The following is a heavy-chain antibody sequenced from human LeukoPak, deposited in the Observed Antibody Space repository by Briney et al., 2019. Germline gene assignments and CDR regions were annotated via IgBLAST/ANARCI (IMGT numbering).Heavy chain of an antibody. CDR1: GGSISSSSYY. D-gene: IGHD6-13*01. CDR2: IYYSGST. J-gene: IGHJ5*02. CDR3: ARGYSRLNWFDP. V-gene: IGHV4-39*07. Sequence: SETLSLTCTVSGGSISSSSYYWGWIRQPPGKGLEWIGSIYYSGSTYYNPSLKSRVTISVDTSKNQFSLKLSSVTAADTAVYYCARGYSRLNWFDPWGQGTLVTASS.